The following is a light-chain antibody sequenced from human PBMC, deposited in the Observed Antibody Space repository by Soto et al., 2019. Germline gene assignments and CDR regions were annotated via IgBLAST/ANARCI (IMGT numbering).Light chain of an antibody. Sequence: DVGMTQSPLSLPVTLGQAASISCRSSQGLVYGDGHTYMHWFQQRPGQSPGRLIYKVSNRDSGVPDRFSGSASGANFTLKISRVEAEDVGVYYGMQGTHWPPTFGGGTKVEI. CDR2: KVS. CDR3: MQGTHWPPT. V-gene: IGKV2-30*01. CDR1: QGLVYGDGHTY. J-gene: IGKJ4*01.